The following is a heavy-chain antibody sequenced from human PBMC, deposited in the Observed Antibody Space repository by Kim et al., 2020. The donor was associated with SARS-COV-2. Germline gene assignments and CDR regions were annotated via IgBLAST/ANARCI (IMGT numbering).Heavy chain of an antibody. CDR2: ISTDNGDT. J-gene: IGHJ5*02. CDR3: ARGVGGDPRSWFDP. CDR1: GYTFTSNG. D-gene: IGHD4-17*01. V-gene: IGHV1-18*01. Sequence: ASVKVSCKTSGYTFTSNGISWVRQAPGQGLEWMGWISTDNGDTKYAQRLQGRVTMTTDTSTSTAYMELRSLRSDDTAVYYCARGVGGDPRSWFDPWGQGTLVTVSS.